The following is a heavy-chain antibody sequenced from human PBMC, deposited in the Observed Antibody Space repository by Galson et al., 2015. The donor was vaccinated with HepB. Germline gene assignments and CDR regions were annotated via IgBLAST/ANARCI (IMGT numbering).Heavy chain of an antibody. J-gene: IGHJ4*02. CDR3: ARAVYYGSGSWVYFDY. Sequence: SLRLSCAASGFTFSSYWMSWVRQAPGKGLEWVANIKQDGSEKYYVDSVKGRFTISRDNAKNSLYLQMNCLRAEDTAVYYCARAVYYGSGSWVYFDYWGQGTLVTVSS. CDR1: GFTFSSYW. CDR2: IKQDGSEK. V-gene: IGHV3-7*03. D-gene: IGHD3-10*01.